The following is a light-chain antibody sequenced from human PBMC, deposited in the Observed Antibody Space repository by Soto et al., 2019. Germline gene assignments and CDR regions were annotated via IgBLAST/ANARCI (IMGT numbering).Light chain of an antibody. V-gene: IGLV2-14*01. CDR2: EVS. J-gene: IGLJ1*01. Sequence: QSVLTQPASVSGSPGQSITISCTGTSSDVGGYNYVSWYQQHPGKAPNLMIYEVSNRPSGVSNRFSGSKSGNTASLTISGLQAEDEADYYCSSYTSSSTLAYVFGTGTKVTVL. CDR3: SSYTSSSTLAYV. CDR1: SSDVGGYNY.